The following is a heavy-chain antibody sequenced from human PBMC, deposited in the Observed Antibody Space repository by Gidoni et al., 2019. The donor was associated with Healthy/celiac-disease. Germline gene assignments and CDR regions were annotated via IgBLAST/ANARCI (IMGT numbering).Heavy chain of an antibody. D-gene: IGHD1-7*01. CDR3: ARDSRFSYNWNYLIHKIANEFDY. CDR1: GFPFSTYA. Sequence: QVQLVESGGGVVQPGRSLGLSCEPSGFPFSTYAYHWVRQAPGKGPEWVAVISYDGSNKYYADSVKGRFTISRDNSKNTLYLQMNSLRAEDTAVYYCARDSRFSYNWNYLIHKIANEFDYWGQGTLVTVSS. J-gene: IGHJ4*02. CDR2: ISYDGSNK. V-gene: IGHV3-30-3*01.